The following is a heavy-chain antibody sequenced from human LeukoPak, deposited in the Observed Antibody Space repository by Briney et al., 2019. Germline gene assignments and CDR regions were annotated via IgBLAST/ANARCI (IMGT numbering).Heavy chain of an antibody. CDR1: GGSISSYY. V-gene: IGHV4-59*12. CDR2: IYYSGST. J-gene: IGHJ6*02. D-gene: IGHD6-6*01. Sequence: SETLSLTCTVSGGSISSYYWSWIRQPPGKGLEWIGYIYYSGSTNYNPSLKSRVTISVDTSKNQFSLKLSSVTAADTAVYYCARAVGAARPYYYYGMDVWGQGTTVTVSS. CDR3: ARAVGAARPYYYYGMDV.